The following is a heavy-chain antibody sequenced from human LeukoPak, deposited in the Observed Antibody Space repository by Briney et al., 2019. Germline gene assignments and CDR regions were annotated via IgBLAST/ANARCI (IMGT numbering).Heavy chain of an antibody. V-gene: IGHV3-21*01. CDR1: GFTFSSYS. J-gene: IGHJ6*03. D-gene: IGHD4-17*01. CDR3: AKTTDNYYYYYMDV. Sequence: GGSLRLSCAASGFTFSSYSMNWVRQAPGKGLEWVSSISTSSSYIYYADSVKGRFTISRDNAKNSLYLQMNSLRAEDTAVYYCAKTTDNYYYYYMDVWGKGTTVTVSS. CDR2: ISTSSSYI.